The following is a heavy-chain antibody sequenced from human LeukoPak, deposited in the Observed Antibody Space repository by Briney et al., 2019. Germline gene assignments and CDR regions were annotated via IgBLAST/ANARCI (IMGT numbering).Heavy chain of an antibody. D-gene: IGHD3-10*01. V-gene: IGHV4-61*02. CDR3: ARGNTRPLQGPFDI. CDR1: GGSISSGSYY. Sequence: KTSETLSLTCTVSGGSISSGSYYWTWIRQPAGKGLECIGRIYTSGSTNYNPSLKSRVTISVDTSKNQFSLKLRSVTGADTAVYYCARGNTRPLQGPFDIWGQGTMVTVSS. J-gene: IGHJ3*02. CDR2: IYTSGST.